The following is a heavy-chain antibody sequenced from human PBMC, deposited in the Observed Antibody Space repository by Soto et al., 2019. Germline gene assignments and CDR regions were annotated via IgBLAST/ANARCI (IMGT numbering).Heavy chain of an antibody. CDR3: ARGCSSTTCPFDY. D-gene: IGHD2-2*01. CDR2: IYYSGST. V-gene: IGHV4-59*01. J-gene: IGHJ4*02. Sequence: QVQLQESGPGLVKPSETLSLTCRVSGDSISSYYWSWIRQPPGKGLEWIGYIYYSGSTNYNPSLTSRVTRAVDTSKNQFSLKLSSLTAADTAVYYCARGCSSTTCPFDYWGQGALVTVSS. CDR1: GDSISSYY.